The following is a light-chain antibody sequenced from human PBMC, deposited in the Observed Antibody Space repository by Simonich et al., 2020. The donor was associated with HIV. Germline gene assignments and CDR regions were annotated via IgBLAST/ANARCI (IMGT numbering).Light chain of an antibody. J-gene: IGLJ2*01. CDR1: NIGSKS. CDR3: QVWDSSSDHVV. V-gene: IGLV3-21*03. CDR2: DDN. Sequence: SYVLTQPPSVSVAPGKTARITCGGNNIGSKSVHWYQQKPGQAPVLVGYDDNDRPSGIPERFSGSNSGNTATLTISRVEAGDEADYYCQVWDSSSDHVVFGGGTKLTVL.